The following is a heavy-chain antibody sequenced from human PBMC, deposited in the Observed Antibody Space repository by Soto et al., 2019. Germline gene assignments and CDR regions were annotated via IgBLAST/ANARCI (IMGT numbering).Heavy chain of an antibody. D-gene: IGHD3-9*01. CDR1: GYTFTSYD. CDR3: ARDPGLRSDY. CDR2: ISAYNGNT. V-gene: IGHV1-18*01. J-gene: IGHJ4*02. Sequence: QVQLVQSGAEVKKPGASVKVSCKASGYTFTSYDISWVRQAPGQGLEWMGWISAYNGNTNYAQKLXXKFNMTTDTSTSTAYMELRSLRSDDTAVYYCARDPGLRSDYWGQGTLVTVSS.